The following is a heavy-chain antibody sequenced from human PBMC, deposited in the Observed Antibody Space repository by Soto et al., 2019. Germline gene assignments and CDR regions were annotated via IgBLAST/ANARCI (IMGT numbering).Heavy chain of an antibody. CDR3: AKDTGRGGGSVFDY. V-gene: IGHV3-23*01. CDR1: GFIFSNYA. J-gene: IGHJ4*02. D-gene: IGHD2-15*01. Sequence: VQLLESGGGLVQPGGSLRLSCAPSGFIFSNYAMSWVRQARGKGLEWDSAISGSGADTYYTESVKGRFTISRDNFKNTLYLQMNSLRAEDTAVYYCAKDTGRGGGSVFDYWGQGTLVTVSS. CDR2: ISGSGADT.